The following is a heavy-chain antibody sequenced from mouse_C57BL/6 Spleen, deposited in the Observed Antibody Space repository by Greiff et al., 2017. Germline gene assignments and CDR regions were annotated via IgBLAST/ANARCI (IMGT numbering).Heavy chain of an antibody. Sequence: EVQGVESGGGLVKPGGSLKLSCAASGFTFSDYGMHWVRQAPEKGLEWVAYISSGSSTIYYADTVKGRFTISRDNAKNTLFLHMTILRAEDAAMYCCARSSSYVWYVDVWGTGTTVTVSS. D-gene: IGHD1-1*01. CDR2: ISSGSSTI. CDR1: GFTFSDYG. V-gene: IGHV5-17*01. CDR3: ARSSSYVWYVDV. J-gene: IGHJ1*03.